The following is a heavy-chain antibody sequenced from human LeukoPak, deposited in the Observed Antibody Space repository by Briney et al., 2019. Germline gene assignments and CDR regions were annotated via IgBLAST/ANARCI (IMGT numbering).Heavy chain of an antibody. Sequence: PGGSLRFSCAASGFTFSSYAMSWVRQAPGKGLEWVSAISGSGGSTYYADSVKGRFTISRDNSKNTLYLQMNSLRAEDTAVYYCAKVHEGYQEYQLLLRVFRYFDYWGQGTLVTVSS. CDR3: AKVHEGYQEYQLLLRVFRYFDY. CDR2: ISGSGGST. J-gene: IGHJ4*02. D-gene: IGHD2-2*01. CDR1: GFTFSSYA. V-gene: IGHV3-23*01.